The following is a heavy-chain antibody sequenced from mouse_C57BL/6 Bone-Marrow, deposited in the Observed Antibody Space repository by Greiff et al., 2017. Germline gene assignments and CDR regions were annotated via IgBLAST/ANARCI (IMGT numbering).Heavy chain of an antibody. CDR1: GFSLTSYA. D-gene: IGHD1-1*01. CDR2: IWTGGGT. V-gene: IGHV2-9-1*01. J-gene: IGHJ2*01. Sequence: VLLLQSGPGLVAPSQSLSITCTVSGFSLTSYAISWVRQPPGQGLEWLGVIWTGGGTNYNSALNSRLSISKDNSNIHVFLKMNRLQTDDIARYDCARDPYYGSVYFDDWGQGTTLTVSS. CDR3: ARDPYYGSVYFDD.